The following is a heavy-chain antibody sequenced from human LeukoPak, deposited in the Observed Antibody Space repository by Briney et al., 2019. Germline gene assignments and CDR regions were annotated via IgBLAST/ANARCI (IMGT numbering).Heavy chain of an antibody. CDR1: GFTFSDFG. J-gene: IGHJ3*01. V-gene: IGHV3-30*02. Sequence: PGGSLRLSCEASGFTFSDFGLHWVRQAPGKGLEWVGFIRSEENKIYYLASVRGRFTISRDNSKNTLFLQMSSLRHEDTAVYYCARGAGTYYGTDTFDLWGQGTMVTVSS. D-gene: IGHD1-26*01. CDR2: IRSEENKI. CDR3: ARGAGTYYGTDTFDL.